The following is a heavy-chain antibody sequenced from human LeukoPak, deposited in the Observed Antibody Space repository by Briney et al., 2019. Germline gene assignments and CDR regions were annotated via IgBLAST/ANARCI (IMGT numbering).Heavy chain of an antibody. D-gene: IGHD5-18*01. Sequence: GGSLRLSCAASAITFSSFGMSWVRQAPGKGLEWVSSINSSGSYIYYADSVKGRFTISRDNAKNSLYLQMNSLRVEDTAVYYCARGSGVQVWSSLDYWGQGTLVTVSS. CDR2: INSSGSYI. CDR3: ARGSGVQVWSSLDY. CDR1: AITFSSFG. V-gene: IGHV3-21*06. J-gene: IGHJ4*02.